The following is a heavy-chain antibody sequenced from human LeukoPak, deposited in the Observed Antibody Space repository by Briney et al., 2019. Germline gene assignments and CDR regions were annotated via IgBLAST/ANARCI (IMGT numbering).Heavy chain of an antibody. CDR3: ARRLIVVVVAAHGYFDY. CDR2: INHSGST. D-gene: IGHD2-15*01. V-gene: IGHV4-34*01. CDR1: GGSFSGYY. J-gene: IGHJ4*02. Sequence: SETLSLTCAVYGGSFSGYYWSWIRQPPGKGLEWMGEINHSGSTNYNPSLKSRVTISVDTSKNQFSLKLSSVTAADTAVYYCARRLIVVVVAAHGYFDYWGQGTLVTVSS.